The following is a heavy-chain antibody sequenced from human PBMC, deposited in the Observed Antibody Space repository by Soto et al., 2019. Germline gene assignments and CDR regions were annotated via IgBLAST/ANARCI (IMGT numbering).Heavy chain of an antibody. J-gene: IGHJ4*02. CDR3: ARVGYDSSGYYYEGFDY. Sequence: GGSLRLSCAASGFTFSNYAMHWVRQAPGKGLEWVAVISYDGTNKYYADSVKGRFTISRDNSKNTLYLQMNSLRAEDTAVYYCARVGYDSSGYYYEGFDYWGQGTLVTVSS. V-gene: IGHV3-30-3*01. CDR2: ISYDGTNK. CDR1: GFTFSNYA. D-gene: IGHD3-22*01.